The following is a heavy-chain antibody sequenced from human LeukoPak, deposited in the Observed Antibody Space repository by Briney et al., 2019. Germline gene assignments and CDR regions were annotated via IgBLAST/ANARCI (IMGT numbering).Heavy chain of an antibody. CDR3: ARGRRAAAGSVDY. Sequence: PSETLSLTCTVSGGSISSGSYYWRWIRQPAGKGLEWIGRIYTSGSTNYNPSLKSRVTISVDTSKNQFSLKLSSVTAADTAAYYCARGRRAAAGSVDYWGQGTLVTVSS. D-gene: IGHD6-13*01. CDR2: IYTSGST. CDR1: GGSISSGSYY. J-gene: IGHJ4*02. V-gene: IGHV4-61*02.